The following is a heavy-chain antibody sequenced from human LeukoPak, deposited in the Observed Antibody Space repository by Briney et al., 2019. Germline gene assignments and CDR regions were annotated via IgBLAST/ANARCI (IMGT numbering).Heavy chain of an antibody. V-gene: IGHV3-30-3*01. J-gene: IGHJ3*02. CDR2: ISYDGSNK. Sequence: GGSLRLSCAASGFTFSSYAMHWVRQAPGKGLEWVAVISYDGSNKYYADSVKGRFTISRDNSKNTLYLQMNSLRAEDTAVYYCAGEGGYEKGAFDIWGQGTMVTVSS. CDR1: GFTFSSYA. CDR3: AGEGGYEKGAFDI. D-gene: IGHD5-12*01.